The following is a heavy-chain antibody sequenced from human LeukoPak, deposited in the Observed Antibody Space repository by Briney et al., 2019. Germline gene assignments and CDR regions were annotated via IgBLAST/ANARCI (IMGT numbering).Heavy chain of an antibody. CDR2: ISSSGSTI. Sequence: GGSLRLSCAAPGFTFSDDYMSWVGQARGKGREWVSYISSSGSTIYYADSVKGRFTISRDNAKNSLYLQMNSLRAEDTAVYYCARAPTSSSVAGTPYYFDYWGQGTLVTVSS. V-gene: IGHV3-11*01. CDR3: ARAPTSSSVAGTPYYFDY. D-gene: IGHD6-19*01. CDR1: GFTFSDDY. J-gene: IGHJ4*02.